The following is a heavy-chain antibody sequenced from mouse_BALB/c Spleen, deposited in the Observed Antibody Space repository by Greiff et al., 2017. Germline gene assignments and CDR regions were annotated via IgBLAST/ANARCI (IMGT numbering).Heavy chain of an antibody. CDR1: GFTFSSYA. D-gene: IGHD2-4*01. CDR2: ISSGGSYT. Sequence: EVKLMESGGGLVKPGGSLKLSCAASGFTFSSYAMSWVRQSPEKRLEWVAEISSGGSYTYYPDTVTGRFTISRDNAKNTLYLEMSSLRSEDTAMYYCARDDDYAAMDYWVKEPQSPSPQ. V-gene: IGHV5-9-4*01. J-gene: IGHJ4*01. CDR3: ARDDDYAAMDY.